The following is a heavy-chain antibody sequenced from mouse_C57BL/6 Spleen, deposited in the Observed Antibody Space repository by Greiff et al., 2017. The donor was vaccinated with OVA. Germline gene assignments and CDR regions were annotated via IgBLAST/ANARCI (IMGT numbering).Heavy chain of an antibody. V-gene: IGHV5-4*01. Sequence: EVKLVEPGGGLVKPGGSLKLSCAASGFTFSSYAMPWVRQTPEKRLEWVATISDGGSYTYYPDNVKGRFTLSRDNAKNNLYLQMSHLKSEDTAVYYCARDRKGSDDAMDYWGQGTSVTVSS. D-gene: IGHD1-1*02. CDR2: ISDGGSYT. J-gene: IGHJ4*01. CDR1: GFTFSSYA. CDR3: ARDRKGSDDAMDY.